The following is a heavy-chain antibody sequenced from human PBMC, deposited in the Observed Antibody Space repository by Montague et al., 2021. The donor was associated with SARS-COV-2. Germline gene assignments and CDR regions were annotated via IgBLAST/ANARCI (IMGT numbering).Heavy chain of an antibody. CDR2: ISGSGGST. J-gene: IGHJ4*02. Sequence: SLRLSCAASGFTFSSYAMSWVRQAPGKGLEWVSAISGSGGSTYYADSVKGRFTISRDNSKNTLYLQMNSLRAEDTAVYYCAKDTHYDFWSGYYLDYWGQGTLVTVSS. CDR1: GFTFSSYA. D-gene: IGHD3-3*01. V-gene: IGHV3-23*01. CDR3: AKDTHYDFWSGYYLDY.